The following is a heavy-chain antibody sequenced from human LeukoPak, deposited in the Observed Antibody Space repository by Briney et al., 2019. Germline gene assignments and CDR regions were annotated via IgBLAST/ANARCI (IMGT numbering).Heavy chain of an antibody. CDR3: ARHNYYGSGSYYNRGRWFDP. CDR1: GGSISSYY. D-gene: IGHD3-10*01. CDR2: IYYSGST. J-gene: IGHJ5*02. Sequence: SETLSLTCTVSGGSISSYYWSWIRQPPGKGLEWIGYIYYSGSTNYNPSLKSRVTISVDTSKNQFSLKLCSVTAADTAVYYCARHNYYGSGSYYNRGRWFDPWGQGTLVTVSS. V-gene: IGHV4-59*08.